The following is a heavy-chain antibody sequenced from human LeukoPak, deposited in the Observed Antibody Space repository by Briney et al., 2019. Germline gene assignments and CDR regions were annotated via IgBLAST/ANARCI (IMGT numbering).Heavy chain of an antibody. Sequence: PSETLSLTCTVSGGSVSSTTYYWSWIRQPPGKGLEWIASINYSGSTNYNPSLKSRVTISVDTSKNQFSLQLNSVTAADTAVYYCARGFTIFGVSSGLSDAFDIWGQGTMVTVSS. J-gene: IGHJ3*02. CDR1: GGSVSSTTYY. V-gene: IGHV4-39*07. CDR2: INYSGST. CDR3: ARGFTIFGVSSGLSDAFDI. D-gene: IGHD3-3*01.